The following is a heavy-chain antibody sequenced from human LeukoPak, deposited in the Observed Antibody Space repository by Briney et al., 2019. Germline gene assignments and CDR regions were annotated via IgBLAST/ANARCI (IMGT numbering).Heavy chain of an antibody. J-gene: IGHJ4*02. Sequence: GGSLRLSCVASGLTVSNNYMTWVRQAPGKGLEWVSSTTPSTDSTNYADSVQGRFTISRDNAKKSAYLQMNSLRVEDTAVYFCVGNQDFWSGYHAFEYWGQGILVTVSS. CDR3: VGNQDFWSGYHAFEY. CDR1: GLTVSNNY. V-gene: IGHV3-69-1*02. CDR2: TTPSTDST. D-gene: IGHD3-3*01.